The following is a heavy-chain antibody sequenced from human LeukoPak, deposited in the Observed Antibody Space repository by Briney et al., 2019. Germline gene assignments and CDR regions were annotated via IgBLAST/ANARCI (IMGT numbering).Heavy chain of an antibody. J-gene: IGHJ4*02. Sequence: PGGSLRLSCAASGFTFDDYAMHWVRQAPGKGLEWVSGISWNSGGIGYADSVKGRFTISRDNAKNSLYLQMNSLRAEDMALYYCAKIAAAGYFDYWGQGTLVTVSS. CDR2: ISWNSGGI. V-gene: IGHV3-9*03. D-gene: IGHD6-13*01. CDR3: AKIAAAGYFDY. CDR1: GFTFDDYA.